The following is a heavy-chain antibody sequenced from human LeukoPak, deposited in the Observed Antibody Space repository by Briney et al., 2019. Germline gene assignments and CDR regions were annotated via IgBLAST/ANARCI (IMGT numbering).Heavy chain of an antibody. CDR2: ISAYNGNT. D-gene: IGHD6-13*01. V-gene: IGHV1-18*01. CDR3: ARVKGSIAAAGYDY. Sequence: ASVKVSCKASGYTFTSYGISWVRQAPGQGLEWMGWISAYNGNTNYAQKLQGRVTMTTDTSTSTAYMELRSLRSDDTAVNYCARVKGSIAAAGYDYWGQGTLVTVSS. CDR1: GYTFTSYG. J-gene: IGHJ4*02.